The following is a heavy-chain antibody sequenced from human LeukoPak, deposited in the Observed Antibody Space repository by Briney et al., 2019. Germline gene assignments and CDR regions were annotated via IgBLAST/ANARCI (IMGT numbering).Heavy chain of an antibody. V-gene: IGHV4-30-2*01. J-gene: IGHJ5*02. CDR1: GGSISSGGYY. Sequence: SQTLSLTCAVSGGSISSGGYYWSWIRQPPGKGLEWIGYIYDSGSTYYNPSLKSRVTISVDRSKNQFSLKLSSVTAADTAVYYCARVSGGGYGSGSYSWFDPWGQGTLVTVSS. CDR3: ARVSGGGYGSGSYSWFDP. CDR2: IYDSGST. D-gene: IGHD3-10*01.